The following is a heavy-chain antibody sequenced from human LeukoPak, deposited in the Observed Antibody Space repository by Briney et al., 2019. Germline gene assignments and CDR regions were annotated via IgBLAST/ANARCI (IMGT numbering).Heavy chain of an antibody. V-gene: IGHV1-69*05. J-gene: IGHJ3*02. CDR2: IIPIFGTA. CDR3: ARDLTDGTTRWAFDI. CDR1: GGTVSSYA. D-gene: IGHD1/OR15-1a*01. Sequence: GASVKVSCKASGGTVSSYAISWVRQAPGQGLEWMGRIIPIFGTANYAQKFQGRVTITTDESTSTAYMELSSLRSEDTAVYYCARDLTDGTTRWAFDIWGQGTMVTVSS.